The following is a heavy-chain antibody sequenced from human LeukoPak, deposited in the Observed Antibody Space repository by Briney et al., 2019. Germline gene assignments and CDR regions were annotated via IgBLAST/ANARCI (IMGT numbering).Heavy chain of an antibody. CDR1: GFTFSSYA. D-gene: IGHD6-13*01. Sequence: GGSLRLSCAASGFTFSSYAMSWVRQAPGKGLEWVSAISGSGGSTYYADSVKGRFTISRDNSKNTVYLQMNSLRADDTAVYYCARAGIATAVPYWGQGTLVTVSS. V-gene: IGHV3-23*01. CDR3: ARAGIATAVPY. CDR2: ISGSGGST. J-gene: IGHJ4*02.